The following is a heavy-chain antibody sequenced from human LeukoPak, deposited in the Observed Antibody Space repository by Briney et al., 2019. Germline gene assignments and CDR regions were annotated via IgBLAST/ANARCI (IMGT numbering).Heavy chain of an antibody. J-gene: IGHJ3*02. CDR3: ARDRTSGSYYSAFDI. CDR1: GFTVSSNY. CDR2: IYSGGST. Sequence: GGPLRLSCAASGFTVSSNYMSWVRQAPGKGLEWVSVIYSGGSTYYADSVKGRFTISRDNSKNTLYLQMNSLRAEDTAVYYCARDRTSGSYYSAFDIWGQGTMVTVSS. D-gene: IGHD1-26*01. V-gene: IGHV3-53*01.